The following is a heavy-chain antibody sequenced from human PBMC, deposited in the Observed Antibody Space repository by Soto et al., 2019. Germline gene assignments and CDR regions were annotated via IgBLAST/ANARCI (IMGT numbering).Heavy chain of an antibody. Sequence: QVQLQQWGAGLLKPSETLSLTCAVYGGSFSGYYWSWIRQPPGKGLEWIGEINHSGSTNYNPSLKSRVTISVDTSKNQFSLKLISVTGADPAVYYCASTRIAAAGLRWFDPWGQGTLVTVSS. V-gene: IGHV4-34*01. CDR1: GGSFSGYY. J-gene: IGHJ5*02. CDR2: INHSGST. CDR3: ASTRIAAAGLRWFDP. D-gene: IGHD6-13*01.